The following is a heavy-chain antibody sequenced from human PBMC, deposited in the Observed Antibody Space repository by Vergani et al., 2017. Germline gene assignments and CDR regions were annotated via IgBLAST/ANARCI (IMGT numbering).Heavy chain of an antibody. J-gene: IGHJ6*02. CDR1: GGSLSSGDYY. CDR2: IYYSGST. CDR3: ARGYYGSESYNPYYDYGMDV. Sequence: QVQLQESGPGLVKPSQTLSLTCTVSGGSLSSGDYYWSWIRQPPGKGLEWIGYIYYSGSTYYDPSLKSRVTISVETSKNQFSLKLSSVTAADTAVYYCARGYYGSESYNPYYDYGMDVWGQGTTVTVSS. D-gene: IGHD3-10*01. V-gene: IGHV4-30-4*01.